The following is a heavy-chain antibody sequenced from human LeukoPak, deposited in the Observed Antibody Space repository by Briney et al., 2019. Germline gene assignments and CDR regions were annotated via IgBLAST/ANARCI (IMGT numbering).Heavy chain of an antibody. V-gene: IGHV3-49*04. J-gene: IGHJ4*02. CDR1: GFTFGDYA. CDR3: TLYYHDSSGYYSNYFDY. D-gene: IGHD3-22*01. CDR2: IRSKAYGGTT. Sequence: GGSLRLSCTASGFTFGDYAMSCVRQAPGKGLEWVGFIRSKAYGGTTEYAASVKGRFTISRDDSKSIAYLQMNSLKTEDTAVYYCTLYYHDSSGYYSNYFDYWGQGTPATVSS.